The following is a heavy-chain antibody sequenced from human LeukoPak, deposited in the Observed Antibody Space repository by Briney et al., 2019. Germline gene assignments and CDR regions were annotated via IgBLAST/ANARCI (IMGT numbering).Heavy chain of an antibody. D-gene: IGHD5-24*01. J-gene: IGHJ5*02. Sequence: GGSLRLSCAASGFTVRNNHMSWVRQAPGKGLEWDSVSDSRDNTYHADSVKGRFTISRHTTKNTLYLQMNSLRAEDTAVYYCARESTPLRGAFDPWGPGTLVTASS. CDR1: GFTVRNNH. CDR2: SDSRDNT. V-gene: IGHV3-53*04. CDR3: ARESTPLRGAFDP.